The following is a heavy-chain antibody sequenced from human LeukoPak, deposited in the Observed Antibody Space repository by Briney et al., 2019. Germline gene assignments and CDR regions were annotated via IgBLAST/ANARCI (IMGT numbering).Heavy chain of an antibody. CDR1: GGSYSGYY. Sequence: SETLSLTCAVYGGSYSGYYWSWIRQPPGKGLEWIGEINHSGSTNYNPSLKSRVTISVDTSKNQFSLKLSSVTAADTAVYYCASTSYWGQGTLVTVSS. CDR2: INHSGST. V-gene: IGHV4-34*01. J-gene: IGHJ4*02. CDR3: ASTSY.